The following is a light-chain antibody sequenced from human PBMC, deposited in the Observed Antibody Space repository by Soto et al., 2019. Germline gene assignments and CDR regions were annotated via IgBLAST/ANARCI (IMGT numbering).Light chain of an antibody. CDR3: QQYDTSVWAYT. J-gene: IGKJ2*01. V-gene: IGKV3-20*01. CDR1: QSVSSSS. CDR2: GAS. Sequence: EVVLTQSPVTLSLSPGERATLSCRSSQSVSSSSLAWYQQKPGQAPRLLIYGASTRATGIPDRFSGSGSGTDFTLTISRLEPADSALYHCQQYDTSVWAYTFGPGTKVDIK.